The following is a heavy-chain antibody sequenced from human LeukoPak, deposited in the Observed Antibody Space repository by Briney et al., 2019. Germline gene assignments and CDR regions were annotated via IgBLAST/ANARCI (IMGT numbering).Heavy chain of an antibody. Sequence: ASVKVSCKASGYTFTSYGISWVRQAPGQGLEWMGWISAYNGNTNYAQKLQGRVTMTTDTSTSTAYMELRSLRSDDTAVYYCARGRSRAAEVIYGMDVWGQGTTVTVSS. CDR1: GYTFTSYG. D-gene: IGHD6-25*01. CDR2: ISAYNGNT. V-gene: IGHV1-18*01. J-gene: IGHJ6*02. CDR3: ARGRSRAAEVIYGMDV.